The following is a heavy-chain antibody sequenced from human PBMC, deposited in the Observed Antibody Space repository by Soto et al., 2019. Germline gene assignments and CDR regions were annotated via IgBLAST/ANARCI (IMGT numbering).Heavy chain of an antibody. CDR3: ARATGLRLGELASGGYYYYGMDF. D-gene: IGHD3-16*01. J-gene: IGHJ6*01. Sequence: LETLSLTCTVSGGSGSGRSCYWSWIRKPPGKGLEWIGYIYYSGSTNYNPSLKSRVTISVDTSKNQFSLKLSSVTAADTAVYYCARATGLRLGELASGGYYYYGMDFWGQGTTVTVSS. CDR1: GGSGSGRSCY. V-gene: IGHV4-61*01. CDR2: IYYSGST.